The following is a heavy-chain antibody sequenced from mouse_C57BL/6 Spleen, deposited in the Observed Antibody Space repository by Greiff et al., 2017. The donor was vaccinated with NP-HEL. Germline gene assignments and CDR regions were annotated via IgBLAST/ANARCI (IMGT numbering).Heavy chain of an antibody. D-gene: IGHD1-1*01. Sequence: VQLQQSGAELVRPGASVKLSCTASGFNIKDYYMHWVKQRPEQGLEWIGRIDPEDGDTEYAPKFQGKATMTADTSSNTAYPQLSSLTTEDTAVYYCTTPGRSYDWYFDVWGTGTTVTVSS. V-gene: IGHV14-1*01. CDR3: TTPGRSYDWYFDV. CDR2: IDPEDGDT. J-gene: IGHJ1*03. CDR1: GFNIKDYY.